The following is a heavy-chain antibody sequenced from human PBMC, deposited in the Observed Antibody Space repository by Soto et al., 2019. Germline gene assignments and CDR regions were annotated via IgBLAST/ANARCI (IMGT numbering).Heavy chain of an antibody. V-gene: IGHV4-59*01. D-gene: IGHD1-1*01. CDR3: ARDLWRDGSFDY. CDR1: GGSISSYY. CDR2: IYYSGST. Sequence: SETLSLTCTVSGGSISSYYWSWIRQPPGKGLEWIGYIYYSGSTNYNPSLKSRVTISVDTSKNQFSLKLSSVTAADTAVYYCARDLWRDGSFDYWGQGTLVTVSS. J-gene: IGHJ4*02.